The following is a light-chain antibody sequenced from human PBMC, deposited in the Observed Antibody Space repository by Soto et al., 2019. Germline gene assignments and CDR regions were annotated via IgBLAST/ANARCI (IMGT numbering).Light chain of an antibody. CDR3: QQYNSWPLT. J-gene: IGKJ4*01. Sequence: EVVLTQSPATLSLSPGERATLSCRASQSVSRHLAWYQQKPGQAPRLLIYGASTRATGIPARFSGSGSGTEFTLTISSLQSEDFAVYYCQQYNSWPLTFGGGTKVDIK. CDR2: GAS. CDR1: QSVSRH. V-gene: IGKV3-15*01.